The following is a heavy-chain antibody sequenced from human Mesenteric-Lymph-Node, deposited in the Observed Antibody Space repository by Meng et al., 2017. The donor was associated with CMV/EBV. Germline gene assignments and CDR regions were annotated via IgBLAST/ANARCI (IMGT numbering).Heavy chain of an antibody. CDR1: GFTFSSYS. CDR3: AKEDTLKGAFDI. V-gene: IGHV3-9*01. J-gene: IGHJ3*02. Sequence: GGSLRLSCAASGFTFSSYSMNWVRQAPGKGPEWVSGISWSSGRIDYADSVKGRFTISRDNAKNSLYLQMNSLRAEDTALYYCAKEDTLKGAFDIWGQGTMVTVSS. CDR2: ISWSSGRI.